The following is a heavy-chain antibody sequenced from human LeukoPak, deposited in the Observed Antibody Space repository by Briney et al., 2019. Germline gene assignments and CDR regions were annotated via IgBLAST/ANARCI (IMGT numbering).Heavy chain of an antibody. CDR1: GGSFSGYY. J-gene: IGHJ4*02. CDR2: INHSGST. V-gene: IGHV4-34*01. D-gene: IGHD5-12*01. CDR3: ATGESGSLFDY. Sequence: PSETLSLTRAVYGGSFSGYYWSWIRQPPGKGLEGIGEINHSGSTNYNPSLKSRVTISVVTSKNQFSLKLRSVTAADTAVYYCATGESGSLFDYSGQGTLVTVSS.